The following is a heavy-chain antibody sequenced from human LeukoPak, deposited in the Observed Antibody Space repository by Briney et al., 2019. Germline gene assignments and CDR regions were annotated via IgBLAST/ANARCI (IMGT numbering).Heavy chain of an antibody. Sequence: ASVKVSCKASGYTFTSYYMHWVRQAPGQGLEWMGIINPSGGSTSYAQKFQGRVTMTRDTSTSTAYMELSSLRSEDTAVYYCARGGVLRFLEWLSIDYWGQGTLVTVSS. J-gene: IGHJ4*02. CDR3: ARGGVLRFLEWLSIDY. D-gene: IGHD3-3*01. CDR2: INPSGGST. V-gene: IGHV1-46*01. CDR1: GYTFTSYY.